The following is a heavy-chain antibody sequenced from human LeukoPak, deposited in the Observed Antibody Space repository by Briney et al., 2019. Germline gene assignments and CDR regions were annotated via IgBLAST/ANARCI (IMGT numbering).Heavy chain of an antibody. D-gene: IGHD3-22*01. Sequence: GRSLRLSCAASGFTFDDYAMHWVRQAPGKGLEWVSGISWNSGIIGYADSVKGRFTISRDNAKNSLYLQMNSLRAEDTAVYYCARGTTVPLYYENGMDVWGQGTTVTVSS. V-gene: IGHV3-9*01. CDR3: ARGTTVPLYYENGMDV. CDR1: GFTFDDYA. J-gene: IGHJ6*02. CDR2: ISWNSGII.